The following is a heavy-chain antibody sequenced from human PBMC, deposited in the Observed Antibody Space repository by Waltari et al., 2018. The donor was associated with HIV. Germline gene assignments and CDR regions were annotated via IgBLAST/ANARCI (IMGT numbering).Heavy chain of an antibody. CDR2: IYTSGST. CDR1: GASISSGSDY. CDR3: ARGRVSRFTMILVNAFDI. J-gene: IGHJ3*02. D-gene: IGHD3-22*01. Sequence: VQLQESGPGLVKPSQTLSLTCTVSGASISSGSDYWTWIRQPAGKGLEYIGRIYTSGSTNYNPSLKSRITISVDTSKNKFSLKLSSVTAADTAIYYCARGRVSRFTMILVNAFDIWGQGTMVTVSS. V-gene: IGHV4-61*02.